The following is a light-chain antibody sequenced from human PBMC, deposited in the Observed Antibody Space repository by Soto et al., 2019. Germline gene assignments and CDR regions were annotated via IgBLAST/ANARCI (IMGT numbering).Light chain of an antibody. CDR2: DAS. CDR3: QQYNSYWT. V-gene: IGKV1-5*01. CDR1: QSISSW. J-gene: IGKJ1*01. Sequence: DIQMTQSPSTLSASVGDRVTITCRASQSISSWLAWYQQKPGKAHKLLIYDASSLESGVQSKFSDSGTGTEFTLTISSLQPDDFATYYCQQYNSYWTFGQGTKVDIK.